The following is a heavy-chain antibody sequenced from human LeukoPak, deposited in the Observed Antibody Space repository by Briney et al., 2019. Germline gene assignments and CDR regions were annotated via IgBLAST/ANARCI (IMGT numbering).Heavy chain of an antibody. CDR3: ARGPDYVWGSYRYSQEYYFDY. V-gene: IGHV3-53*01. CDR2: IYSGGST. CDR1: GFSFSDYA. J-gene: IGHJ4*02. D-gene: IGHD3-16*02. Sequence: GGSLRLSCAASGFSFSDYAMTWVRQAPGKGLEWVSVIYSGGSTYYADSVKGRFTISRDNSKNTLYLQMNSLRAEDTAVYYCARGPDYVWGSYRYSQEYYFDYWGQGTLVTVSS.